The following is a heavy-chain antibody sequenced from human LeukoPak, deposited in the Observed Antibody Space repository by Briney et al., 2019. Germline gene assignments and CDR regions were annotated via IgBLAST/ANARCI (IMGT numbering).Heavy chain of an antibody. Sequence: PGGSLRLSCVASGFTFTNFWMHWVRQAPGKGLEWVANIRQDGSETYYVDSVKGRFTLSRDNAKNSVYLQMNSLRAEDTAVYYCARGSLYRYGGSSGDYWGQGSLVTVSS. CDR2: IRQDGSET. CDR3: ARGSLYRYGGSSGDY. V-gene: IGHV3-7*01. J-gene: IGHJ4*02. D-gene: IGHD1-26*01. CDR1: GFTFTNFW.